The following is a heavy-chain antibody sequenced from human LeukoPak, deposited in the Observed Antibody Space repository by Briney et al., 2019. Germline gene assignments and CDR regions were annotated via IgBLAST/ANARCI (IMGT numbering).Heavy chain of an antibody. CDR1: GFSFCSYG. V-gene: IGHV3-23*01. J-gene: IGHJ4*02. Sequence: GGSLRLSCAASGFSFCSYGMSWVRQAPGKGLEWVSTTTDSGASTWYADSVKGRFTISRDNSKNTLQLQMNSLRAEDTAVYYCARRDVVVTGHYFDYWGQGILVTVSS. CDR2: TTDSGAST. CDR3: ARRDVVVTGHYFDY. D-gene: IGHD2-21*02.